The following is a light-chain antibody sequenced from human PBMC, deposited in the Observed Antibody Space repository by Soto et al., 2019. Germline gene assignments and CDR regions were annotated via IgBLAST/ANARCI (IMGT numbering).Light chain of an antibody. V-gene: IGKV2-28*01. CDR3: MQPVQVPWT. Sequence: DIVMTQSPLSLPVTPGEPASISCRSGQSLLYSDGYNYLSGYLQKPGQSPQLLIYLASSRAPGVPDRFSGSGSGTDFTLKISRVEAEDVGVYYCMQPVQVPWTFGHGTRVEI. J-gene: IGKJ1*01. CDR2: LAS. CDR1: QSLLYSDGYNY.